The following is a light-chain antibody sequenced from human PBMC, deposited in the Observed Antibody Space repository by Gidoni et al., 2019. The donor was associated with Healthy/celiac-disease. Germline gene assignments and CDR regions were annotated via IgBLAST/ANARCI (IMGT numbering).Light chain of an antibody. CDR1: QSVSSSY. J-gene: IGKJ2*01. CDR2: GAS. Sequence: VLTQSPGTLSLSPGERATLSCRASQSVSSSYLAWYQQKPGQAPRLLIYGASSRATGIPDRFSGSGSGTDFTLTISRLEPEDLAVYYCQQYGSSLYTFGQXTKLEIK. CDR3: QQYGSSLYT. V-gene: IGKV3-20*01.